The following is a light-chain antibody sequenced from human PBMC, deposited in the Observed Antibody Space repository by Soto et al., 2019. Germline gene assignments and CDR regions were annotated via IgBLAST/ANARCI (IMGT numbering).Light chain of an antibody. CDR1: QSVSSSY. CDR2: AAS. CDR3: QQYGTSRPFT. Sequence: ELVLTQSPGTLSLSPGERATLSCRASQSVSSSYLAWYQQKPGQAPRLLIYAASSRATGIPDRFSGSGSGTDFTLNIRRLEPEDFTVYFCQQYGTSRPFTFGQGTKVEIK. V-gene: IGKV3-20*01. J-gene: IGKJ2*01.